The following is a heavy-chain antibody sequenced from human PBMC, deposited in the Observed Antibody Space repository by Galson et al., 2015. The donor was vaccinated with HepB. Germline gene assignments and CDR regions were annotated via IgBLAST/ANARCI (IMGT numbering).Heavy chain of an antibody. J-gene: IGHJ4*02. Sequence: SLRLSCAASGFTFSSYAMHWVRQAPGKGLEWVAVISYDGSNKYYADSVKGRFTISRDNSKNTLYLQMNSLRAEDTAVYYCEGVQWELGYFDYWGQGALVTVSS. CDR1: GFTFSSYA. CDR2: ISYDGSNK. CDR3: EGVQWELGYFDY. V-gene: IGHV3-30-3*01. D-gene: IGHD1-26*01.